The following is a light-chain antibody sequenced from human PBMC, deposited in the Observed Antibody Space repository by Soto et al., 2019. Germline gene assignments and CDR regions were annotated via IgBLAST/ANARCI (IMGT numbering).Light chain of an antibody. CDR3: QQYYSFPLT. V-gene: IGKV1-5*03. J-gene: IGKJ3*01. CDR2: RAS. CDR1: QSISNW. Sequence: DIQMTQSPSTLSASIGDRVTITCRASQSISNWLAWYQQKPGKAPNLLIYRASSFQNGVPSRFSGSGSGTEFTLTISSLQPDDFATYYCQQYYSFPLTFGPGTKVVIE.